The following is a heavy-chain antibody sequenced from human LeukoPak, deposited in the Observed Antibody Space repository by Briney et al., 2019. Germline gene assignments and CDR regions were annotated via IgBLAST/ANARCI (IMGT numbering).Heavy chain of an antibody. CDR3: ARNYDILTGWVNWFDP. CDR1: GYTFTSYG. V-gene: IGHV1-8*02. D-gene: IGHD3-9*01. CDR2: MNPNSGNT. Sequence: ASVKVSCKASGYTFTSYGINWVRQATGQGLEWMGWMNPNSGNTGYAQKFQGRVTMTRNTSISTAYMELSSLRSEDTAVYYCARNYDILTGWVNWFDPWGQGTLVTVSS. J-gene: IGHJ5*02.